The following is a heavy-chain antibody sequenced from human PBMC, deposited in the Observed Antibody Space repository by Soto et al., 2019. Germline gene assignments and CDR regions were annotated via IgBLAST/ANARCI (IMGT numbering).Heavy chain of an antibody. CDR1: GFTFSDYY. Sequence: QVQLVESGGGLVKPGGSLRLSCAASGFTFSDYYMSWIRQAPGKGLEWVSYISSSGSTIYYADSVKGRFTISRDNAKNSLYVHMNSLRAEDTAVYNCAREGGCSSTSCPSGQYYMDVWGKGTTVTVSS. V-gene: IGHV3-11*01. D-gene: IGHD2-2*01. CDR2: ISSSGSTI. CDR3: AREGGCSSTSCPSGQYYMDV. J-gene: IGHJ6*03.